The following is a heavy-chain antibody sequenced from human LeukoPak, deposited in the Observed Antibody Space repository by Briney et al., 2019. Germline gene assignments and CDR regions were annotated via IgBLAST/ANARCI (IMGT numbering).Heavy chain of an antibody. CDR1: GFTVSSIY. Sequence: PWGSLRLSCAASGFTVSSIYMSWVRQAPGKGLEWVLVIYSGGSTYYADSVKGRFTISRDNSKNTLYLQMNSLRAEDTAVYYCASGPGIAVAGPYYYMDVWGKGTTVTVSS. V-gene: IGHV3-66*02. D-gene: IGHD6-19*01. CDR3: ASGPGIAVAGPYYYMDV. J-gene: IGHJ6*03. CDR2: IYSGGST.